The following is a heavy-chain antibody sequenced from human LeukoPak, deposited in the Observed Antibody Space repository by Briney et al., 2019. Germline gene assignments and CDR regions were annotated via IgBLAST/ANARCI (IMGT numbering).Heavy chain of an antibody. CDR2: IIPILGIA. Sequence: SVKVSCKASGGTFSSYAISWVRQAPGQGLEWMGRIIPILGIANYAQKFQGRVTITADKSTSTAYMELSSLRSEDTAVYYCARDRDDYGGNSGDYWGQGTLVTVSS. D-gene: IGHD4-23*01. V-gene: IGHV1-69*04. CDR3: ARDRDDYGGNSGDY. J-gene: IGHJ4*02. CDR1: GGTFSSYA.